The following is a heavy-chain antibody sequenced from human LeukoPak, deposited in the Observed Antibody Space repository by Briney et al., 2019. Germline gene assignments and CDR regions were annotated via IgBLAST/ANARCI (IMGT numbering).Heavy chain of an antibody. V-gene: IGHV4-59*01. CDR1: GGSISSYY. J-gene: IGHJ6*03. Sequence: SETLSLTCTVSGGSISSYYWSWIRQPPGKGLEWIGYIYYSGSTNYNPSLKSRVTISVDTSKNQFSLKLSSVTAADTAVYYCARFNSGQQLVPGRYYYYVDVWGKGTTVTISS. CDR3: ARFNSGQQLVPGRYYYYVDV. CDR2: IYYSGST. D-gene: IGHD6-13*01.